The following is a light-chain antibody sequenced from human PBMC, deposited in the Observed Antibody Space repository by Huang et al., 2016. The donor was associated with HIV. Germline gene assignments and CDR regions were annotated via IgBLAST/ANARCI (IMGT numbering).Light chain of an antibody. CDR1: QSVSSSN. Sequence: EIVLTQSQGTLFLSPGERATLSCRARQSVSSSNLAWYQQKPGQAPRLVIHGASSRATGIPDRFSGSGAGTDFTLTISRLEPEDFAVYYCQQYGTSPQTFGQGTKVEIK. V-gene: IGKV3-20*01. CDR2: GAS. CDR3: QQYGTSPQT. J-gene: IGKJ1*01.